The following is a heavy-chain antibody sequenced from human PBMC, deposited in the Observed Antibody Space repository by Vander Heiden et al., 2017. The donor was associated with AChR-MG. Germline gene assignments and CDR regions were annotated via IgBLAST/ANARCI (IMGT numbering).Heavy chain of an antibody. J-gene: IGHJ5*02. Sequence: EVQLLESGGGLVQPGGSLRLSCAASGFSFRSHAMGWVRQVPGKGLEWVSAMSGSGGSTYYADSVKGRFTSSRDNSKNTLYLQMNSLRAEDTAVYYCAKVPIGVVRSALAGDWFDPWGQGTLVTVSS. CDR1: GFSFRSHA. V-gene: IGHV3-23*01. CDR2: MSGSGGST. CDR3: AKVPIGVVRSALAGDWFDP. D-gene: IGHD3-3*01.